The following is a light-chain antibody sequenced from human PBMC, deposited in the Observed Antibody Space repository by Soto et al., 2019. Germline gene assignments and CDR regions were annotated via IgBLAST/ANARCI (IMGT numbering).Light chain of an antibody. Sequence: DIQLTQSPSSLSASVGDRIIITCRVSQGITGYLNWYRQKPGKVPKLLIYSAFSVQSGVPSRFSGSGSGTDFTLSFSSLQSEGVATSYGQRTYNAPFGQGTRLDIQ. CDR1: QGITGY. V-gene: IGKV1-27*01. J-gene: IGKJ5*01. CDR2: SAF. CDR3: QRTYNAP.